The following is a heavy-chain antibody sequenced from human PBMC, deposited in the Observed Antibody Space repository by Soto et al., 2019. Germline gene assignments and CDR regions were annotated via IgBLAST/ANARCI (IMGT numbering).Heavy chain of an antibody. CDR1: GGSISSFY. CDR3: ARGSSRWDY. D-gene: IGHD6-13*01. J-gene: IGHJ4*02. Sequence: PSETLSLTXTVSGGSISSFYWSWIRQPAGQGLEWIGRIYSGGSNNYNPSLKSRVTMSVDTSKNQFSLRLSSVTAADTAMYYCARGSSRWDYWGQGTLVTVSS. V-gene: IGHV4-4*07. CDR2: IYSGGSN.